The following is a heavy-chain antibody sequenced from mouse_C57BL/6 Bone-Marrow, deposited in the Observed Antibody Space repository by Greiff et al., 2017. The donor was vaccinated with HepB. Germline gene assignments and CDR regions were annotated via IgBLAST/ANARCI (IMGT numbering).Heavy chain of an antibody. CDR1: GFTFSDYY. J-gene: IGHJ4*01. V-gene: IGHV5-12*01. CDR3: ARHGGLTTGVYYAMDY. CDR2: ISNGGGST. D-gene: IGHD2-12*01. Sequence: EVQVVESGGGLVQPGGSLKLSCAASGFTFSDYYMYWVRQTPEKRLEWVAYISNGGGSTYYPDTVKGRFTISRDNAKKTLYLQMSRLKSEDTAMYYCARHGGLTTGVYYAMDYWGQGTSVTVAS.